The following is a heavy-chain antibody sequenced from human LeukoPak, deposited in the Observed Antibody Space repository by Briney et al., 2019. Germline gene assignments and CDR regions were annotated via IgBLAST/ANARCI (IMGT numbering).Heavy chain of an antibody. CDR1: GFTFSSYS. CDR2: ISSSSSTI. D-gene: IGHD2-15*01. CDR3: ARWAHCSGGRCSFDY. Sequence: GGSLRLSCAASGFTFSSYSMNWVRQAPGKGLEWVSYISSSSSTIYYADSVKGRFTISRDNAKNSLYLQMNSLRAEDTAVYYCARWAHCSGGRCSFDYWGQGTLVTVSS. V-gene: IGHV3-48*01. J-gene: IGHJ4*02.